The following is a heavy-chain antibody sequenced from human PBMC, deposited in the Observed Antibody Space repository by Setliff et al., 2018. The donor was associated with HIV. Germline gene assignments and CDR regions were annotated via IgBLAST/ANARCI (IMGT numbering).Heavy chain of an antibody. Sequence: GASVKVSCKASGYTFSEYAIHWVRQAPGQRLEWMGRIDTDNGYRRYSPKLQGRVTMTKDTSANTAYKELRGLRSEDTAVYYCARWCAAAGCDPAIYPFDSWGQGTLVTVSS. D-gene: IGHD2-8*01. CDR1: GYTFSEYA. J-gene: IGHJ4*02. CDR3: ARWCAAAGCDPAIYPFDS. CDR2: IDTDNGYR. V-gene: IGHV1-3*04.